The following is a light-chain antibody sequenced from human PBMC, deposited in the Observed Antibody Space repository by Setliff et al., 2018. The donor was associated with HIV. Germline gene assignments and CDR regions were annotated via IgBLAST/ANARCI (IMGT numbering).Light chain of an antibody. Sequence: QSVLTQPPSVSGAPGQRVVISCTGGSSNIGAAFDVHCYQHLPGSAPKLLIFGNSNRPSGVPDRFSGSKSGTSASLAITGLQAEDEAYYFCQSYDTSLSGLVVFGGGTKVTVL. CDR1: SSNIGAAFD. CDR3: QSYDTSLSGLVV. J-gene: IGLJ2*01. CDR2: GNS. V-gene: IGLV1-40*01.